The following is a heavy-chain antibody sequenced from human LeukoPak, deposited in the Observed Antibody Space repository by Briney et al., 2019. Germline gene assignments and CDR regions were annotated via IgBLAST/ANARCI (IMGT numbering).Heavy chain of an antibody. CDR1: GFSVSSNF. V-gene: IGHV3-53*01. CDR3: ARGRRWDLLVSLIDASDI. Sequence: GGSLRLSCAASGFSVSSNFMTWVRQAPGKGLEWVSVIFSGGSTYYADSVKGRFTISRDNSKNTLYLQMNSLRVEDTAVYYCARGRRWDLLVSLIDASDIWGQGTMVTVSS. D-gene: IGHD1-26*01. J-gene: IGHJ3*02. CDR2: IFSGGST.